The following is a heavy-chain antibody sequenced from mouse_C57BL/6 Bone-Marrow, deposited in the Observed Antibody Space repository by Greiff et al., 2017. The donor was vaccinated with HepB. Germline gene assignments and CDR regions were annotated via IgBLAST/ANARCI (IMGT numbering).Heavy chain of an antibody. J-gene: IGHJ4*01. CDR1: GYTFTGYW. Sequence: QVQLQQSGAELMKPGASVKLSCKATGYTFTGYWIEWIGEILPGSGSTNYNEKFKGKATFTADTSSNTAYMQLSSLTTEDSAIYYCAGSLYYAMDYWGQGTSVTVSS. CDR3: AGSLYYAMDY. V-gene: IGHV1-9*01. CDR2: ILPGSGST.